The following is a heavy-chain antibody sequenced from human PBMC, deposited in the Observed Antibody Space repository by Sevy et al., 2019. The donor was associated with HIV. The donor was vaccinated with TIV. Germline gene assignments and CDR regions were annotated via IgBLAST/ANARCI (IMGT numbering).Heavy chain of an antibody. Sequence: GGSLRLSCAASGFTFSSYNMNWVRQAPGRGLEWVSSIRSCSTYIYYADSVKGRFTISRDNAKNSLYLQMNSLRAEDTAVYYCARADEWELAEYFQHWGQGTLVTVSS. D-gene: IGHD1-26*01. CDR2: IRSCSTYI. CDR1: GFTFSSYN. CDR3: ARADEWELAEYFQH. J-gene: IGHJ1*01. V-gene: IGHV3-21*01.